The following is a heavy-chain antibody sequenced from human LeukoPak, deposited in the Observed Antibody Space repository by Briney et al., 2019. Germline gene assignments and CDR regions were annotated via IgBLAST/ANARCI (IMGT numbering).Heavy chain of an antibody. J-gene: IGHJ4*02. D-gene: IGHD6-6*01. Sequence: GGSLRLSCAASGFTFSSYAMHWVRQAPGKGLEWVAVISYDGSNKYYADSVKGRFTISRDNSKNTPYLQMNSLRAEDTAVYYCARDILPWASSSSGVDYWGQGTLVTVSS. CDR1: GFTFSSYA. CDR2: ISYDGSNK. CDR3: ARDILPWASSSSGVDY. V-gene: IGHV3-30-3*01.